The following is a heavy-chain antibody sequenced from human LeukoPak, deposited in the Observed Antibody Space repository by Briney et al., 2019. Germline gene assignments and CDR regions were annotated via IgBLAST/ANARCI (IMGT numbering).Heavy chain of an antibody. J-gene: IGHJ6*02. CDR2: VNHSGST. CDR1: GGSFSGYY. V-gene: IGHV4-34*01. Sequence: SETLSLTCAVYGGSFSGYYWSWIRQPPGKGLEWIGDVNHSGSTNYNPSLKSRVTISVDTSKNQFSLKLSSVTAADTAVYYCARQIAPAGHYSYYGMDVWGQGTTVTVSS. D-gene: IGHD6-13*01. CDR3: ARQIAPAGHYSYYGMDV.